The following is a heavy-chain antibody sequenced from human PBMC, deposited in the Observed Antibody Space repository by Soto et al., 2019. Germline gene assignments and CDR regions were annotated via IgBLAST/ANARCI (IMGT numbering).Heavy chain of an antibody. V-gene: IGHV3-7*02. Sequence: EVQLVESGGGLVQPGGSLRLSCEASGFTFSSRWMTWVRQGPGKGLEWLATIKQDENGKDYVDSVKGRFTISRDNAKNSLYLQMSSMRAEDTAVYYCGTHPGPAAAGLVLEFWGQGTLVTVSS. CDR1: GFTFSSRW. J-gene: IGHJ4*02. CDR3: GTHPGPAAAGLVLEF. CDR2: IKQDENGK. D-gene: IGHD6-13*01.